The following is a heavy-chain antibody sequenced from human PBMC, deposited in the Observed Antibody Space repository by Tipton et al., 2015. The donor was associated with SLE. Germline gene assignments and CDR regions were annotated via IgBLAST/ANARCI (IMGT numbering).Heavy chain of an antibody. V-gene: IGHV3-20*04. CDR1: GFTFDDYG. CDR3: ARDRVSAAAGTFGY. D-gene: IGHD6-13*01. Sequence: SLRLSCAASGFTFDDYGMSWVRQAPGKGLEWVSGINWNGGSTGYADSVKGRFTIPRDNAKNSLYLQMNSLRAEDTAVYYCARDRVSAAAGTFGYWGQGTLVTVSS. J-gene: IGHJ4*02. CDR2: INWNGGST.